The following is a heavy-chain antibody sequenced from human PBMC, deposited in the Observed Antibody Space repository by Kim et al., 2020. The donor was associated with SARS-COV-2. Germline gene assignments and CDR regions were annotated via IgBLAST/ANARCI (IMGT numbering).Heavy chain of an antibody. D-gene: IGHD6-13*01. V-gene: IGHV3-15*01. J-gene: IGHJ4*02. CDR2: IKSERDGGTT. CDR3: ATGGYGSSWY. Sequence: GGSLRLSCAASGFTFNTAWMTWVRQAPGKGLEWVGRIKSERDGGTTDCAAAVKGRFTISRDDSKTTVYLQMNILKTEDAAVYYCATGGYGSSWYWGQGTLVTVSS. CDR1: GFTFNTAW.